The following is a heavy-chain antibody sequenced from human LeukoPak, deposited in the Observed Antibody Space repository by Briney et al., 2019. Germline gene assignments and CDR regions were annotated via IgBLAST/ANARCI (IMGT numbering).Heavy chain of an antibody. CDR3: ARRRYYDGSGYLE. Sequence: PSETLSLTCSVSGDSVSRSDSYWDWIRQPPGNGLEWIGTIYYSGRTYYSPSLKSRVTMSVDPSNNQFSLNLRSVTAADTALYYCARRRYYDGSGYLEWGQGTLLSVSS. CDR2: IYYSGRT. CDR1: GDSVSRSDSY. D-gene: IGHD3-22*01. V-gene: IGHV4-39*01. J-gene: IGHJ1*01.